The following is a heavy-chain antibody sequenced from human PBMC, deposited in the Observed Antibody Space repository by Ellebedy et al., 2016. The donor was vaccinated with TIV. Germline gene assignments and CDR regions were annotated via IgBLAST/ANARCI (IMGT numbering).Heavy chain of an antibody. CDR1: GDSISSYY. J-gene: IGHJ2*01. CDR2: IYYTGST. Sequence: MPSETLSLTCTVSGDSISSYYWSWIRQPPGKGLEWIGYIYYTGSTTYNPSLKSRVTISVDTSKNQISLKLYSATAADTAVYYCARGSHYYDSSGYSRSYWHFDLWGRGTLVTVSS. CDR3: ARGSHYYDSSGYSRSYWHFDL. D-gene: IGHD3-22*01. V-gene: IGHV4-59*01.